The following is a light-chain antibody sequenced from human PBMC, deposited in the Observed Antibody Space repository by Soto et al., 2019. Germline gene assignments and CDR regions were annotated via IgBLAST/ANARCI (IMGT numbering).Light chain of an antibody. V-gene: IGKV3-20*01. CDR3: QQYGSSPYT. J-gene: IGKJ2*01. Sequence: EIELTQSPGTLSLSPGERATLSCRASQSVSSSYLAWYQQKPGHAPRPLIYGASSRATGIPDRFSGSGSGKDFTLTISRLEPEDFATYYCQQYGSSPYTFGQGTKLEIK. CDR1: QSVSSSY. CDR2: GAS.